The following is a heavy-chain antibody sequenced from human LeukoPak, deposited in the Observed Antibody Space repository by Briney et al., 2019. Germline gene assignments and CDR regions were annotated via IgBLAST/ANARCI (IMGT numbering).Heavy chain of an antibody. CDR2: ISYDGSNK. CDR3: ARAAGVGSSGYHDY. Sequence: GGSLRLSCAASGFTFSSYAMHWVRQAPGKGLEWVAVISYDGSNKYYADSVKGRFTISRDNSKNTLYLQMNSLRAEDTAVYYCARAAGVGSSGYHDYWGQGTLVTVSS. CDR1: GFTFSSYA. V-gene: IGHV3-30-3*01. J-gene: IGHJ4*02. D-gene: IGHD3-22*01.